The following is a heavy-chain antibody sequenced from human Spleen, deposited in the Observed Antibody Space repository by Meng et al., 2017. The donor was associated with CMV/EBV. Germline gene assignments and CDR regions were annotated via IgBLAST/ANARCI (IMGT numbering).Heavy chain of an antibody. J-gene: IGHJ6*02. CDR3: ARWTSMVRGVIYYGMDV. V-gene: IGHV3-48*03. Sequence: GGSLRLSCAASGFTFSPSEMNWVRQAPGKGLEWVSYISGSSSTIYYADSVKGRFTISRDNARNSLYLQMNSLRAEDTAVYYCARWTSMVRGVIYYGMDVWGQGTTVTVSS. CDR2: ISGSSSTI. CDR1: GFTFSPSE. D-gene: IGHD3-10*01.